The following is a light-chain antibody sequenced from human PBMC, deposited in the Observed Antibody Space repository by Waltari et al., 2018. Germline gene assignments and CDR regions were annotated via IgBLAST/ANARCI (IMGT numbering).Light chain of an antibody. CDR2: WAS. CDR1: QSVLYSSNNKNY. Sequence: DIVMTQSPDSLAVSLGERATINCKSSQSVLYSSNNKNYLAWYQQKPGQPPKLLIYWASTRESGVPYRFSGSGSWTEFTLTISSLQAEDVAVYYCQQYYSTLLTFGGGTKVEIK. J-gene: IGKJ4*01. V-gene: IGKV4-1*01. CDR3: QQYYSTLLT.